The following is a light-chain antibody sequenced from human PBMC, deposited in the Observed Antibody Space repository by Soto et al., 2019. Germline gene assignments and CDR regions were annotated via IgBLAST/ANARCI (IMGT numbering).Light chain of an antibody. CDR1: QRVSSSY. CDR2: GAS. Sequence: EIVLTQSPGTLSLSPGERATLSCRASQRVSSSYLAWYQQKPGQAPRLLIYGASSRATGIPDRFSGSGSGTDFTLAISRLEPEDFAVYDGQQYGSSPRVTFGGGTKVEI. CDR3: QQYGSSPRVT. J-gene: IGKJ4*01. V-gene: IGKV3-20*01.